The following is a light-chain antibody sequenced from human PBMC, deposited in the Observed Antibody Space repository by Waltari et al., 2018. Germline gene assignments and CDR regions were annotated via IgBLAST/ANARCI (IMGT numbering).Light chain of an antibody. CDR2: DVS. CDR3: SSFTTSSTLL. V-gene: IGLV2-14*03. Sequence: QSALTQPASVSASPGESITISCTATSSAVGDFNSVLWYQQHPGKAPKFMIYDVSNRPSGVSHRFSGSKSGNTASLTISGLQAEDEAVYYCSSFTTSSTLLFGGGTKLTVL. J-gene: IGLJ2*01. CDR1: SSAVGDFNS.